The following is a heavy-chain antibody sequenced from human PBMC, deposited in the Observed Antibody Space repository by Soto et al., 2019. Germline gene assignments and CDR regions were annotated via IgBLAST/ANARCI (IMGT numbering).Heavy chain of an antibody. Sequence: QLQLQESGPGLVKPSETLSLTCTVSGGSISSSSYYWGWIRQPPGKGLEWIGSIYYSGSTYYNPSLTSRVTISVDTSKNPSSLTLSSVTAADTAVYYCARRGSGRYSDYWGQGTLVTVSS. V-gene: IGHV4-39*01. CDR3: ARRGSGRYSDY. CDR1: GGSISSSSYY. CDR2: IYYSGST. D-gene: IGHD3-10*01. J-gene: IGHJ4*02.